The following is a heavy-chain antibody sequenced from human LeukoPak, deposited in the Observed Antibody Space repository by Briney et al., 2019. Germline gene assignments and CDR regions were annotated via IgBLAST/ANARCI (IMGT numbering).Heavy chain of an antibody. V-gene: IGHV3-7*03. CDR2: IKQDGSEK. J-gene: IGHJ3*02. CDR1: GFTFSSYW. D-gene: IGHD3-3*01. CDR3: ARLYDFWSGYYHDAFDI. Sequence: GGSLRLSCAASGFTFSSYWMSRVRQAPGKGLEWVANIKQDGSEKYYVDSVKGRFTISRDNAKNSLYLQMNSLRAEDTAVYYCARLYDFWSGYYHDAFDIWGQGTMVTVSS.